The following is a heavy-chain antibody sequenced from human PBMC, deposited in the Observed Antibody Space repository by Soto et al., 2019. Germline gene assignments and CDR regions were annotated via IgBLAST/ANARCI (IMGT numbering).Heavy chain of an antibody. CDR1: GGSISSYY. Sequence: SETLSLTCTVSGGSISSYYWSWIRQPPGKGLEWIGYIYYSGSTNYNPSLKSRVTISVDTSKNQFSLKLSSVTAADTAVYYCARQKGHYDSSGYSLPGWFDPWGQGTLVTVSS. CDR2: IYYSGST. V-gene: IGHV4-59*01. CDR3: ARQKGHYDSSGYSLPGWFDP. J-gene: IGHJ5*02. D-gene: IGHD3-22*01.